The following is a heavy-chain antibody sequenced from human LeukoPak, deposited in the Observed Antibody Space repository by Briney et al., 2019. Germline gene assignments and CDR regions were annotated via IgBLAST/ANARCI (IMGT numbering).Heavy chain of an antibody. CDR2: IYHSGST. CDR3: ARHEHRLSPFDY. V-gene: IGHV4-38-2*01. CDR1: GYSISSGYY. Sequence: SETLSLTCAVSGYSISSGYYWGWIRQPPGKGLEWIGSIYHSGSTYYNPSLKSRVTTSVDTSKNQFSLKLSSVTAADTAVYYCARHEHRLSPFDYWGQGTLVTVSS. J-gene: IGHJ4*02. D-gene: IGHD6-25*01.